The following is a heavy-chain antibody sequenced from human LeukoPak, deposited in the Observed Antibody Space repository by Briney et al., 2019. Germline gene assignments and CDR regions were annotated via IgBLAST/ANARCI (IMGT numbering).Heavy chain of an antibody. V-gene: IGHV3-23*01. CDR3: AKRAPYYGGYVGYYFDY. J-gene: IGHJ4*02. CDR1: GFTFSSYA. CDR2: ISGSGGST. Sequence: PGGSLRLSCAASGFTFSSYAMSWVRQAPGKGLEWVSAISGSGGSTYYADSVKGRFTISRDNSKNTLYLQMNSLRAEDTAVYYCAKRAPYYGGYVGYYFDYWGQGTLVTASS. D-gene: IGHD5-12*01.